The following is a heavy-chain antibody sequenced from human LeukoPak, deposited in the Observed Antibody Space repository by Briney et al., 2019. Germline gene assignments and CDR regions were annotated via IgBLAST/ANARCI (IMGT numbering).Heavy chain of an antibody. J-gene: IGHJ4*02. CDR1: GFSLSSYA. D-gene: IGHD3-3*01. Sequence: AGGSLRLSCAASGFSLSSYAMTWVRQAPGKGLEWVSSISSRSSYIFYADSVKGRFTISRDNAKKSLYLQMNSLRAEDTAVYYCASGVNYFDYWGQGTLVTVSS. CDR2: ISSRSSYI. CDR3: ASGVNYFDY. V-gene: IGHV3-21*01.